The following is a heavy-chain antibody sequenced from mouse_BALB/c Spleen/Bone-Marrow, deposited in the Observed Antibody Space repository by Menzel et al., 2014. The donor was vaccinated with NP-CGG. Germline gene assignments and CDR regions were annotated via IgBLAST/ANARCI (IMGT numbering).Heavy chain of an antibody. V-gene: IGHV14-3*02. Sequence: VQLQQSGAELVKPGASVKLSCTASGLNIKDIYMHWVKQRPEQGLEWIGRIDPANGNTKYDPKFQGKATITADTSSNTAYPQLSSLTSEDTAVYYCARYDYGWYFSVWGAGTTVTVSS. CDR2: IDPANGNT. J-gene: IGHJ1*01. D-gene: IGHD2-4*01. CDR1: GLNIKDIY. CDR3: ARYDYGWYFSV.